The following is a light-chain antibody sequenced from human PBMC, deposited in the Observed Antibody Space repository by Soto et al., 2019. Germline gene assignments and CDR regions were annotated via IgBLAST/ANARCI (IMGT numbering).Light chain of an antibody. CDR2: AAT. J-gene: IGKJ4*01. CDR1: HPININ. CDR3: QHYQRYPPS. V-gene: IGKV1-16*01. Sequence: DIQMTQSPSSLSASVGDRVTITCRASHPININLVWFQQKQGKAPKSLIYAATNLQSGVPSRFSGSGGGTDFSLTISSLQPEDVATYYCQHYQRYPPSFGGGTKLAIK.